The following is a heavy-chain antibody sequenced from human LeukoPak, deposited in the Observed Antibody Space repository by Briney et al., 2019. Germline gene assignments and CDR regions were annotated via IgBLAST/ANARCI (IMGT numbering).Heavy chain of an antibody. CDR1: GYTFTGYY. Sequence: ASVKVSCKASGYTFTGYYMHWVRQAPGQGLEWMGWINPNSGGTNYAQKFQGRVTMTRDMSTSTVYMELSSLRSEDTAVYYCARGHTYCSGGSCYSGWFDPWGQGTLVTVSS. CDR3: ARGHTYCSGGSCYSGWFDP. J-gene: IGHJ5*02. CDR2: INPNSGGT. V-gene: IGHV1-2*02. D-gene: IGHD2-15*01.